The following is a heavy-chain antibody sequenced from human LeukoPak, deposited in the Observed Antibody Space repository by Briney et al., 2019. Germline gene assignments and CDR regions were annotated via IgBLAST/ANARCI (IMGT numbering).Heavy chain of an antibody. D-gene: IGHD2-21*02. Sequence: GGSLRLSCAASGSTVSSNYMSWVRQAPGKGLEWVSVIYSAGSTCYADSVKGRFTISRDNSKNSLFLQMHSLRADDTAVYYCARGRRDCSGDCYVAFDIWGQGTMVTVSS. CDR1: GSTVSSNY. J-gene: IGHJ3*02. V-gene: IGHV3-53*01. CDR3: ARGRRDCSGDCYVAFDI. CDR2: IYSAGST.